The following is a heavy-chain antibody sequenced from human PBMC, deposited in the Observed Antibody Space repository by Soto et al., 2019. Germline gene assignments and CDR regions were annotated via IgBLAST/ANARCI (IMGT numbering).Heavy chain of an antibody. J-gene: IGHJ4*02. CDR2: ISGSGGST. CDR1: GFTFSSYA. D-gene: IGHD5-18*01. Sequence: GGPLRLSCAASGFTFSSYAMSWVRQAPGKGLEWVSAISGSGGSTYYADSVKGRFTISRDNSKNTLYLQMNSLRAEDTAVYYCAKAHFLPSGDSYALALDYFDYWGQGTLVTVSS. V-gene: IGHV3-23*01. CDR3: AKAHFLPSGDSYALALDYFDY.